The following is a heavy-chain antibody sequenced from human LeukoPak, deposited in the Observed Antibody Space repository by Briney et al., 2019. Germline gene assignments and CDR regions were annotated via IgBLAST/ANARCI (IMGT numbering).Heavy chain of an antibody. V-gene: IGHV3-74*01. J-gene: IGHJ4*02. CDR2: INSDGSST. Sequence: GGSLRLSCAASGFTFSSYWMHWVRHAPGKGLVWVSRINSDGSSTSYADSVKGRFTISRDNAENTPYLQMNSLRAEDTAVYYCARDGNYYDSSGYYSYFDYWGQGTLVTVSS. CDR3: ARDGNYYDSSGYYSYFDY. CDR1: GFTFSSYW. D-gene: IGHD3-22*01.